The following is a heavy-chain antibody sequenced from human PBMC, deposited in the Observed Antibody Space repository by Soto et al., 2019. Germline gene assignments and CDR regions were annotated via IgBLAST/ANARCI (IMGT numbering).Heavy chain of an antibody. CDR2: IYHTGNT. V-gene: IGHV4-30-4*01. Sequence: SETLSLTCTVSGGSISDDSYWSWIRQTPGKGLEWIGYIYHTGNTYYNPSLRSRVSISVDKSKGQFSLKLISVTAADTAVYFCARDEYQLLSSVSWFDSWGQGTLVTVSS. J-gene: IGHJ5*01. CDR3: ARDEYQLLSSVSWFDS. D-gene: IGHD2-2*01. CDR1: GGSISDDSY.